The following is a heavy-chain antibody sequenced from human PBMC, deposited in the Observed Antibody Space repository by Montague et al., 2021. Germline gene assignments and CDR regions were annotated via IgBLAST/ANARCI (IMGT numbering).Heavy chain of an antibody. V-gene: IGHV3-23*01. D-gene: IGHD5-24*01. CDR2: ISGTGADT. CDR1: GFTLDSYM. J-gene: IGHJ4*02. Sequence: SLRLSCAASGFTLDSYMMSWVRQAPGKGLEWVSAISGTGADTYYADSVKGRFTISRDNSKNTLYLQMDSLRDDDTAVYYCARDGYNWIPFDYWGQGTLVTVSS. CDR3: ARDGYNWIPFDY.